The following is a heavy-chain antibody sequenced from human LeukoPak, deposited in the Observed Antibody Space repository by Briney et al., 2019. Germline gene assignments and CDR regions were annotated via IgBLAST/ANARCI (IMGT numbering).Heavy chain of an antibody. CDR2: INPNSGGT. Sequence: ASVKVSCKASGYTFTGYYMHWVRQAPEQGLEWMGWINPNSGGTNYAQKFQGRVTMTRDTSISTAYMELSRLRSDDTAVYYCARLRYQLHHPPRRADWFDPWGQGTLVTVSS. J-gene: IGHJ5*02. D-gene: IGHD2-2*01. V-gene: IGHV1-2*02. CDR3: ARLRYQLHHPPRRADWFDP. CDR1: GYTFTGYY.